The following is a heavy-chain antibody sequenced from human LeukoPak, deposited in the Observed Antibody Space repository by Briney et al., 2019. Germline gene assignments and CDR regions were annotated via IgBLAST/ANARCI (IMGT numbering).Heavy chain of an antibody. Sequence: SETLSLTCAVYGRSFSGYYWSWIRQPPGKGLEWIGEINHSGSTNYNPSLKSRVTISVDTSKNQFSLKLSSVTAADTAVYYCAKAGTGGRDFDYWGRGTLVTVSS. D-gene: IGHD6-13*01. CDR2: INHSGST. V-gene: IGHV4-34*01. CDR3: AKAGTGGRDFDY. CDR1: GRSFSGYY. J-gene: IGHJ4*02.